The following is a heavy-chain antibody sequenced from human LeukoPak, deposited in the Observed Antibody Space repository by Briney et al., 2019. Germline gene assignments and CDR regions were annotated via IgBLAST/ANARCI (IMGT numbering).Heavy chain of an antibody. CDR1: GYTFTSYY. Sequence: ASVKVSCKASGYTFTSYYMHWVRQAPGQGLEWMGIINPSGGSTSYAQKFQGRVTMTRDTSISTAYMELSRLRSDDTAVYYCARERPIAALTFDYWGQGTLVTVSS. CDR3: ARERPIAALTFDY. D-gene: IGHD6-6*01. J-gene: IGHJ4*02. CDR2: INPSGGST. V-gene: IGHV1-46*01.